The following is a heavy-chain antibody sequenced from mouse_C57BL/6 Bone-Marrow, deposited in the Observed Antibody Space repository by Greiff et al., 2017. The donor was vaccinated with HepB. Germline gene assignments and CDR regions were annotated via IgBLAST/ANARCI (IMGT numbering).Heavy chain of an antibody. CDR2: IDPEDGET. CDR3: ARSYYSNPSAMDY. Sequence: VQLQQSGAELVKPGASVKLSCTASGFNIKDYYMHWVKQRTEQGLEWIGRIDPEDGETKYAPKFPGKATITADTSSNTAYLQLSSLTSEDTAVYYCARSYYSNPSAMDYWGQGTSVTVSS. CDR1: GFNIKDYY. V-gene: IGHV14-2*01. J-gene: IGHJ4*01. D-gene: IGHD2-5*01.